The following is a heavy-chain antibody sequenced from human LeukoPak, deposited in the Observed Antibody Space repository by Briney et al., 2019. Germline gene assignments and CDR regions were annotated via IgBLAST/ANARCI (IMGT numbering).Heavy chain of an antibody. CDR1: GGSISSSSYY. Sequence: SETLSLTCTVSGGSISSSSYYWGWIRQPPGKGLEWIGSIYYSGSTYYNPSLKSRVTISVDRSKNQFSLKLSSVTAADTAVYYCARDPSDGNDYSNYAGGDWGQGTLVTVSS. V-gene: IGHV4-39*07. J-gene: IGHJ4*02. CDR3: ARDPSDGNDYSNYAGGD. CDR2: IYYSGST. D-gene: IGHD4-11*01.